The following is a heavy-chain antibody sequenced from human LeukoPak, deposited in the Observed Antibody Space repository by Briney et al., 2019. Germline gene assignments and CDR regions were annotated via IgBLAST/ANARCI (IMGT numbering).Heavy chain of an antibody. D-gene: IGHD4-23*01. J-gene: IGHJ4*02. V-gene: IGHV3-7*01. CDR2: IKQDGSEI. Sequence: PGGSLRLSCAASGFTFSSNWMSWVRQAPGKGLEWVANIKQDGSEIYYVDSVKGRFTISRDNAKNSLYLQMNSLRAEDTAVYYCARIYGGDSYYFDYWGQGTLVTVSS. CDR3: ARIYGGDSYYFDY. CDR1: GFTFSSNW.